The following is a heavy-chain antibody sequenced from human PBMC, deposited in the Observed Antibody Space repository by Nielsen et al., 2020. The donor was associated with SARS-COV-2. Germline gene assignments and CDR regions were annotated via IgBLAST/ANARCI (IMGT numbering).Heavy chain of an antibody. CDR2: INWNGGST. CDR1: GFTFDDYG. V-gene: IGHV3-20*01. D-gene: IGHD3-16*01. J-gene: IGHJ6*03. CDR3: ARGVGPLYYYYMDV. Sequence: GGSLTLSCAASGFTFDDYGMSWVRQAPGKGLEWVSGINWNGGSTGYADSVKGRFTISRDNAKNSLYLQMNSLRAEDTALYHCARGVGPLYYYYMDVWGKGTTVTVSS.